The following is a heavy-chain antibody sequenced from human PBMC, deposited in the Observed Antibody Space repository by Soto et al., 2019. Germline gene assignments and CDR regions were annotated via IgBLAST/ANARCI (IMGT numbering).Heavy chain of an antibody. CDR1: GDSVSSNSAA. Sequence: QVQLQESGPGLVKPSQTLSLTCAISGDSVSSNSAAWNWIRLSPSRGLEWLARTYYRSRWYNDYAVSVRSRITVNPDTSKNQFSXQLTXXPXEDTAVYYCAGTTSHQWYYMDVWGKGTTVTVSS. CDR2: TYYRSRWYN. J-gene: IGHJ6*03. D-gene: IGHD1-7*01. V-gene: IGHV6-1*01. CDR3: AGTTSHQWYYMDV.